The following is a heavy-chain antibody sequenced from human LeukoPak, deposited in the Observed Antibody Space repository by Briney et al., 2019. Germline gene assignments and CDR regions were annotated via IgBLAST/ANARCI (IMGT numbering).Heavy chain of an antibody. CDR3: ARDLWSVYDSSGYYRDFDY. Sequence: ALVKVSCKASGFTFISYGFSWVRQAPGQGLEWMGWIGGYDGDRHYAEKFQGRVTITTDTSTSTAYMELRSLRSDDTAVYYCARDLWSVYDSSGYYRDFDYWGQGTLVTVSS. CDR1: GFTFISYG. J-gene: IGHJ4*02. V-gene: IGHV1-18*01. CDR2: IGGYDGDR. D-gene: IGHD3-22*01.